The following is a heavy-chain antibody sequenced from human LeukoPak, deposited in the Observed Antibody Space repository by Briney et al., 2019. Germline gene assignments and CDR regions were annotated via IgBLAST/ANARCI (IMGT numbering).Heavy chain of an antibody. J-gene: IGHJ4*02. CDR3: ARDPGGTFEF. CDR1: GFTFSGYY. Sequence: GSLRLSCAASGFTFSGYYMHWVRQAPGKGLEWVAYISQDGYTKTYADPVKGRFTISSDKSQTTLYLQMNSLTPEDAALYYCARDPGGTFEFWGQGTLVTVSS. D-gene: IGHD2/OR15-2a*01. V-gene: IGHV3-30-3*01. CDR2: ISQDGYTK.